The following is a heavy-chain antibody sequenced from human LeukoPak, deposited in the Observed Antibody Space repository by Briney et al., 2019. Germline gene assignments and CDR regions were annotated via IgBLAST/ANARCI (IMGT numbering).Heavy chain of an antibody. J-gene: IGHJ4*02. Sequence: GGSLRLSCAASGFTFSRYWMGWVRQAQGKGLEWLANIKEDGSEQYYVDSVKGRFIISRDNAKNSVFLQMNSLRAEDTAVYYCAKPPKGSGSYYRLLYFDYWGQGTLVTVSS. CDR2: IKEDGSEQ. V-gene: IGHV3-7*03. CDR1: GFTFSRYW. CDR3: AKPPKGSGSYYRLLYFDY. D-gene: IGHD3-10*01.